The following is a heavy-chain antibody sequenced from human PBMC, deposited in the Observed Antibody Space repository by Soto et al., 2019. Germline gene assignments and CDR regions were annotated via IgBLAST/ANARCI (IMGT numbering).Heavy chain of an antibody. D-gene: IGHD6-6*01. CDR1: GFTFSSYS. J-gene: IGHJ3*02. CDR2: ISSSSSYI. Sequence: PGVSLRLSFAASGFTFSSYSMNWFRQAPGKGLEWVSSISSSSSYIYYADSVKGRFTISRDNAKNSLYLQMNSLRAEDTAVYYCASIQLGYDAFDIWGQGTMVTVSS. V-gene: IGHV3-21*01. CDR3: ASIQLGYDAFDI.